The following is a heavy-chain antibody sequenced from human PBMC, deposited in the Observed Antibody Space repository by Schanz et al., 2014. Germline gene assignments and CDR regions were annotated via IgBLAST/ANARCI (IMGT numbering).Heavy chain of an antibody. V-gene: IGHV3-53*01. D-gene: IGHD2-15*01. CDR1: DFTVTNNY. CDR3: AKVREWWPYYFDY. CDR2: VYSSGTA. J-gene: IGHJ4*02. Sequence: EVQLVESGGGLVQPGGSLRLSCAASDFTVTNNYMTWVRQAPGKGLEWVSAVYSSGTAYYADSVEGRFTVSRDKSKNTLYLQMNGLRPEDTAVYYCAKVREWWPYYFDYWGQGTLVTVSS.